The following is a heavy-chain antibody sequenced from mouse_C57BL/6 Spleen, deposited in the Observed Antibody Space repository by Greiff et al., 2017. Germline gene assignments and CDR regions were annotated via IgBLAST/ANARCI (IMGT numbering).Heavy chain of an antibody. CDR1: GFNINDYY. Sequence: VQLKQSGAELVKPGASVKLSCTASGFNINDYYMHWVKQRTEQGLEWIGRMDPEDGETKYAPKFQGKATITADTSTNTAYLQLSCLTSEDTAIYYCARSRFTTVVADPWGQGTTLTVSS. J-gene: IGHJ2*01. D-gene: IGHD1-1*01. V-gene: IGHV14-2*01. CDR3: ARSRFTTVVADP. CDR2: MDPEDGET.